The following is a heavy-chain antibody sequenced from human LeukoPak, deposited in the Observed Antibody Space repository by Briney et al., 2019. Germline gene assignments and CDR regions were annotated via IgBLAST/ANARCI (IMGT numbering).Heavy chain of an antibody. CDR2: ISSSSSYI. V-gene: IGHV3-21*01. D-gene: IGHD3-10*01. Sequence: PGGSLRLSCAASGFTFSSYSMNWVRQAPGKGLEWVSSISSSSSYIYYADSVKGRFTIPRDNAKNSLYLQMNSLRAEDTAAYYCARVLYGSGSYDLDYWGQGTLVTVSS. CDR1: GFTFSSYS. J-gene: IGHJ4*02. CDR3: ARVLYGSGSYDLDY.